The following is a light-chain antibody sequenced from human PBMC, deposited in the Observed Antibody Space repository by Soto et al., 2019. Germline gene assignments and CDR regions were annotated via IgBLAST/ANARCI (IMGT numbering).Light chain of an antibody. Sequence: DIQMTQTPSSLSASVGDRVTITCRASQSVRTSLNWYQQKLGKAPKLLIHTASSLHSGVPSRFSGSGYGTEFTLTITNLQPEDFATYSCQQSYSVPQVTFGPGTKVDIK. J-gene: IGKJ3*01. V-gene: IGKV1-39*01. CDR1: QSVRTS. CDR3: QQSYSVPQVT. CDR2: TAS.